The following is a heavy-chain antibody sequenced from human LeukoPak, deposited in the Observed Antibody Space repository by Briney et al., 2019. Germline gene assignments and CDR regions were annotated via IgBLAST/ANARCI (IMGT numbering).Heavy chain of an antibody. CDR1: GGSISSYY. D-gene: IGHD2-2*01. V-gene: IGHV4-4*09. CDR3: ARHGPAAFDAFDI. CDR2: IYTSGST. J-gene: IGHJ3*02. Sequence: SETLSLTCTVYGGSISSYYWSWIRQPPGKGLEWIGYIYTSGSTNYNPSLKSRVTISVDTSKHQFSLKLSSVTAADTAVYYCARHGPAAFDAFDIWGQGTMVTVSS.